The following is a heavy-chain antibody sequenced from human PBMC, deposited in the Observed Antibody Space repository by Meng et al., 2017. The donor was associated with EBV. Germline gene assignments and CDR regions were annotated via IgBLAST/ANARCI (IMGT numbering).Heavy chain of an antibody. D-gene: IGHD1-1*01. CDR1: GYTFRNYA. V-gene: IGHV7-4-1*02. CDR3: ARGVEENGSHYPFDS. J-gene: IGHJ4*02. CDR2: INTYSGKA. Sequence: QVQLVPSGSEVKRPGASVKVYCKASGYTFRNYAINWMRQVPGQGLEWMGWINTYSGKATFAQGFTGRFVFSLDTPVTTAHLQISGLKTEDSAVYYCARGVEENGSHYPFDSWGQGTLVTVSS.